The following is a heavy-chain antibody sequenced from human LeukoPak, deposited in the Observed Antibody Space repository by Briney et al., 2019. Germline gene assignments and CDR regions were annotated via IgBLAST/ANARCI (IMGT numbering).Heavy chain of an antibody. CDR3: ARESPPGALDI. CDR1: GDSISSGGYS. CDR2: IYYSGST. V-gene: IGHV4-31*03. J-gene: IGHJ3*02. Sequence: SETLSLTCTVSGDSISSGGYSWSWIRQHPGKGLEWIGNIYYSGSTDYNPSLMSRVTISVDKNLISLMLSSVTAADTAVYYCARESPPGALDIWGQGTMVTFSS.